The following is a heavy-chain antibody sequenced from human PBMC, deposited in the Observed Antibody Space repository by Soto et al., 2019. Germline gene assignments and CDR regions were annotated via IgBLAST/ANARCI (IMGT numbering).Heavy chain of an antibody. D-gene: IGHD6-13*01. CDR3: AKDIRAAAGTGYYYYNGMDV. J-gene: IGHJ6*02. V-gene: IGHV3-30*18. Sequence: RRLSCAASGFTFSSYGMHWVRQAPGKGLEWVAVISYDGSDKYYADSVKGRFTISRDNPRNTLFLQMNSLRAEDTAIFYCAKDIRAAAGTGYYYYNGMDVWGQGTTVTVSS. CDR1: GFTFSSYG. CDR2: ISYDGSDK.